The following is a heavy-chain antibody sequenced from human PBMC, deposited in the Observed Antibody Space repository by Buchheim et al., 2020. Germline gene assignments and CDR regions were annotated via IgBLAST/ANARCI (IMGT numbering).Heavy chain of an antibody. D-gene: IGHD4-11*01. Sequence: QVQLVESGGGLVKPGGSLRPSCAASGFTFSDYYMSWIRQAPGKGLEWVSYISSSSSYTNYGDSVKGRFTISRDNAKNSLNLQMNSLRAEDTAVYYGAGGTTPKVFEVDPWGQGTL. CDR3: AGGTTPKVFEVDP. V-gene: IGHV3-11*05. CDR2: ISSSSSYT. J-gene: IGHJ5*02. CDR1: GFTFSDYY.